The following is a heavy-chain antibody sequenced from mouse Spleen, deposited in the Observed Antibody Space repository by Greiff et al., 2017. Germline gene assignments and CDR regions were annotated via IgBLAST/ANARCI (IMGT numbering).Heavy chain of an antibody. CDR2: INPSSGYT. D-gene: IGHD1-1*01. J-gene: IGHJ4*01. CDR3: ARDYYDGSVFYYAMDY. CDR1: GYTFTSYW. V-gene: IGHV1-7*01. Sequence: VQGVESGAELAKPGASVKLSCKASGYTFTSYWMHWVKQRPGQGLEWIGYINPSSGYTKYNQKFKDKATLTADKSSSTAYMQLSSLTYEDSAVYYCARDYYDGSVFYYAMDYWGQGTSVTVSS.